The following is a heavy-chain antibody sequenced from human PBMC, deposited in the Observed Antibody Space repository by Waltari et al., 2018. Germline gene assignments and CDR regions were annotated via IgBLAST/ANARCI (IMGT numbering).Heavy chain of an antibody. CDR2: VDPEDGQT. CDR3: ATALGDSISASRPFEI. D-gene: IGHD3-3*02. J-gene: IGHJ3*02. V-gene: IGHV1-69-2*01. CDR1: AYTLSNYY. Sequence: EVRLLQSGAEVKKPGPTLKISCRLSAYTLSNYYLHWIQQAPGKGLQWMGLVDPEDGQTIYAEALQGRISMTADSSTETVYMELTSLTSDDSAVYYCATALGDSISASRPFEIWGQGTVITVSS.